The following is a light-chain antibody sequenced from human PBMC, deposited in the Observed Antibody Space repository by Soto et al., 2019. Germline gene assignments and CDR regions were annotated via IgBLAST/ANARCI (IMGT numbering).Light chain of an antibody. CDR1: SSSIGNNR. J-gene: IGLJ3*02. CDR3: STWDDTLKGPV. CDR2: SNI. V-gene: IGLV1-44*01. Sequence: VVTQPPSASGTPGQRVTISCSGTSSSIGNNRVNWYQQIPGTAPKLLIYSNIQRPSGVPDRFSGSKSGTSASLAITGLQSEDEADYYCSTWDDTLKGPVFGGGTKLTVL.